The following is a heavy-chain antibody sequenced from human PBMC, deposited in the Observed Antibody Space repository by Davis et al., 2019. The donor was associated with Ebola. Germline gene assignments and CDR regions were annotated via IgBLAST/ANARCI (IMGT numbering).Heavy chain of an antibody. J-gene: IGHJ4*02. Sequence: MPSETLSLTCAVSGGSISSGGYSWSWIRQPPGKGLEWIGYIYHSGSTYYNPSLKSRVTISVDTSKNQFSLKLSSVTAADTAVYYCARGVRYSSGWWRPLFDYWGQGTLVTVSS. CDR1: GGSISSGGYS. CDR2: IYHSGST. D-gene: IGHD6-19*01. V-gene: IGHV4-30-2*01. CDR3: ARGVRYSSGWWRPLFDY.